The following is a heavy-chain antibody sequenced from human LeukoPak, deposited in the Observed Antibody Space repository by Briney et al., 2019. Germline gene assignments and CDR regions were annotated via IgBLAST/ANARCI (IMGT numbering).Heavy chain of an antibody. J-gene: IGHJ4*02. CDR3: ANAPDFGSGIGDY. D-gene: IGHD3-10*01. V-gene: IGHV4-34*01. CDR2: INHSGST. Sequence: PSETLSLTCAVYGGSFSGYYWSWIRQPPGKGLEWIGEINHSGSTNYNPSLKSRVTISADTSKNQFSLKLSSVTAADTAVYYCANAPDFGSGIGDYWGQGTLVTVSS. CDR1: GGSFSGYY.